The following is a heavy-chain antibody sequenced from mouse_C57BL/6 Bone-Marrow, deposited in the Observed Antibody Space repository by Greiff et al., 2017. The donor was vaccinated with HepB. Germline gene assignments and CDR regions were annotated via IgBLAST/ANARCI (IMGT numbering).Heavy chain of an antibody. Sequence: VQLQQSGPGLVAPSQCLSITCTVSGFSLTSYGVDWVRQSPGKGLEWLGVIWGVGSTNYNSALKSRLSISKDNSKSQVFLKMNSLQTDDTAMYYCATNYDEFAYWGQGTLVTVSA. J-gene: IGHJ3*01. CDR2: IWGVGST. CDR3: ATNYDEFAY. V-gene: IGHV2-6*01. CDR1: GFSLTSYG. D-gene: IGHD2-4*01.